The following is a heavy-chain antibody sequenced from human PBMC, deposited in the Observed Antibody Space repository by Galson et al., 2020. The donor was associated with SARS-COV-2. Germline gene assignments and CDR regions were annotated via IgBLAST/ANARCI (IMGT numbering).Heavy chain of an antibody. Sequence: GESLKISCAASGFTFSSYAMSWVRQAPGKGLEWVSAISGSGSGGSIYYADSVKGRFTISRDNSKNTLYLQMNSLRAEDTAAYYCAKEQYCSSTGCYFGAFDIWGQGTMVTVSS. CDR1: GFTFSSYA. J-gene: IGHJ3*02. CDR2: ISGSGSGGSI. V-gene: IGHV3-23*01. CDR3: AKEQYCSSTGCYFGAFDI. D-gene: IGHD2-2*01.